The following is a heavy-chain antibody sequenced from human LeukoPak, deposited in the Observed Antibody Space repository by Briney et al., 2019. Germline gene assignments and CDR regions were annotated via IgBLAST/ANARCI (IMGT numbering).Heavy chain of an antibody. CDR1: GFTFSITY. V-gene: IGHV3-66*01. Sequence: PGGSLRLSCTASGFTFSITYMARVRQAPGKGLEWVSVIYGGGDAYYADSVKGRFTIARDNSKKTLYLQMNNLRVEDTAVYYCARVQFQWFDPWGQGTLVTVSS. CDR3: ARVQFQWFDP. D-gene: IGHD6-19*01. CDR2: IYGGGDA. J-gene: IGHJ5*02.